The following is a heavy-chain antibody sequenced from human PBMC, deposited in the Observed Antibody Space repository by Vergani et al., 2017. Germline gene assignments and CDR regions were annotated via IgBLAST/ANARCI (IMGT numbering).Heavy chain of an antibody. D-gene: IGHD3-3*01. CDR3: AREVTYYDFWDYMDV. J-gene: IGHJ6*03. V-gene: IGHV3-7*01. CDR2: IKQDGSEK. CDR1: GFTFTNFA. Sequence: EVQLLESGGNLVQPGGSLRLSCAASGFTFTNFAMTWVRQAPGKGLEWVANIKQDGSEKYYVDSVKGRFTISRDNAKNSLFLQMNSLRAEDTAVYYCAREVTYYDFWDYMDVRGKGTTVIVSS.